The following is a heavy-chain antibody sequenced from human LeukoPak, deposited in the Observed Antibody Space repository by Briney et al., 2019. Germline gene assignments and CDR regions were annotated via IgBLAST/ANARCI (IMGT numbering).Heavy chain of an antibody. Sequence: GGSLRLSCLTSGFTFSTNAMSWVRQAPGKGLEWISGISGSGASTYYADSVTGRFTISRDNSRNTLYLQMNSLRGDDTAVYYCAKDVGKWESLHFFDYWGQGTLVTVS. CDR3: AKDVGKWESLHFFDY. CDR1: GFTFSTNA. CDR2: ISGSGAST. V-gene: IGHV3-23*01. J-gene: IGHJ4*02. D-gene: IGHD1-26*01.